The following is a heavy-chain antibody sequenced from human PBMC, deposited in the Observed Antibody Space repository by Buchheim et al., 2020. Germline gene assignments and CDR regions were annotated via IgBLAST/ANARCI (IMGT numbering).Heavy chain of an antibody. V-gene: IGHV3-66*01. D-gene: IGHD3-3*01. CDR3: ARDLRNTYEFDY. J-gene: IGHJ4*02. Sequence: EVQLEESGGGLVQPGGSLRLSCAASGFSVSSKFMSWVRQAPGKGLEWVSVIYSGGTTYYADSVKGRFTISRDNSQKTLYLQMNSLRAEDTAVYYCARDLRNTYEFDYWGQGTL. CDR1: GFSVSSKF. CDR2: IYSGGTT.